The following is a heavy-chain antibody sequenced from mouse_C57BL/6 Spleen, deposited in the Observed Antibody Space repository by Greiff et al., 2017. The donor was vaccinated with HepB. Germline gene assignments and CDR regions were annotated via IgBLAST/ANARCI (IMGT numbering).Heavy chain of an antibody. D-gene: IGHD3-1*01. CDR1: GFTFSSYA. CDR3: ARGGLPYWYFDV. Sequence: EVQVVESGGGLVKPGGSLKLSCAASGFTFSSYAMSWVRQTPEKRLEWVATISDGGSYTYYPDNVKGRFTSSRDNAKNNLYLQMRQLKSEDTAMYYCARGGLPYWYFDVWGTGTTVTVSS. V-gene: IGHV5-4*01. CDR2: ISDGGSYT. J-gene: IGHJ1*03.